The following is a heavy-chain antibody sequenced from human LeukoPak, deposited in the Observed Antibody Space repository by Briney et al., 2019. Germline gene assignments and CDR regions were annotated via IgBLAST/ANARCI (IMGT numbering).Heavy chain of an antibody. CDR3: ARHDGGYES. CDR2: IYYSGST. J-gene: IGHJ5*02. Sequence: PSETLSLTCIVSGGSISTSAYYWGWIRQPPGEGLQWIGSIYYSGSTYYNPSLKSRVTISVDTSKNQFSLKLSSVTAADTAVYYCARHDGGYESWGQGTLVTVSS. D-gene: IGHD5-12*01. V-gene: IGHV4-39*01. CDR1: GGSISTSAYY.